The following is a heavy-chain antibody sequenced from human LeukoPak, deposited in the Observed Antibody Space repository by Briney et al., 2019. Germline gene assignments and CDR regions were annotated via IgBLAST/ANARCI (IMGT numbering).Heavy chain of an antibody. V-gene: IGHV1-2*02. CDR3: AREATADPT. J-gene: IGHJ5*02. D-gene: IGHD1-26*01. Sequence: ASVKVSCKASGYTFTSYGISWVRQAPGQGLEWMGWINPNSGGTNYAQKFQGRVTMTRDTSISTAYMELSRLRSDDTAVYYCAREATADPTWGQGTLVTVSS. CDR2: INPNSGGT. CDR1: GYTFTSYG.